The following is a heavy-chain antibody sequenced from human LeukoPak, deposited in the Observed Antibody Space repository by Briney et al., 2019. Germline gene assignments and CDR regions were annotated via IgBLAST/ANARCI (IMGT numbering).Heavy chain of an antibody. CDR1: GYSFSNYW. Sequence: HGESLKISCKGSGYSFSNYWIGWVRQMPGKGLQWMRIIYPGDSDTRYSLSFQGQLTISVDKFISTAYLQWSSLKASDTAMYYCARRGSSGWHFYYFDYWGQGTLVTVSS. CDR3: ARRGSSGWHFYYFDY. V-gene: IGHV5-51*01. J-gene: IGHJ4*02. D-gene: IGHD6-19*01. CDR2: IYPGDSDT.